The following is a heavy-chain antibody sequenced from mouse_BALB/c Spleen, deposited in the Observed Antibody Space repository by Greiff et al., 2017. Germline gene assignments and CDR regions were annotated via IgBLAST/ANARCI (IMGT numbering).Heavy chain of an antibody. CDR3: ARHEYVSYYYAMDY. Sequence: EVQVVESGGGLVKPGGSLKLSCAASGFAFSSYDMSWVRQTPEKRLEWVAYISSGGGSTYYPDTVKGRFTISRDNAKNTLYLQMSSLKSEDTAMYYCARHEYVSYYYAMDYWGQGTSVTVSS. D-gene: IGHD1-2*01. CDR2: ISSGGGST. V-gene: IGHV5-12-1*01. J-gene: IGHJ4*01. CDR1: GFAFSSYD.